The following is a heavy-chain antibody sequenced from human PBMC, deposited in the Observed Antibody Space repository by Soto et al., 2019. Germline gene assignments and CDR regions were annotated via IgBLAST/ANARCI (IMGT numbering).Heavy chain of an antibody. CDR2: IYYSGST. V-gene: IGHV4-59*01. CDR3: LRQEYTSGWYTFDD. D-gene: IGHD6-19*01. CDR1: GGSISSYY. J-gene: IGHJ4*02. Sequence: ETLSLTCTVSGGSISSYYWSWIRQPPGKGLEWIGYIYYSGSTNYNPSLKSRVTISVDTSKNQFSLKLSSVTAADTAVYYCLRQEYTSGWYTFDDWGKGTLVTVSS.